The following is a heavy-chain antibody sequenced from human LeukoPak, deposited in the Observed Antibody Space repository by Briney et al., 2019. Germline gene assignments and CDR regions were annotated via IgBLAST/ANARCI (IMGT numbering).Heavy chain of an antibody. V-gene: IGHV4-34*01. CDR2: INHSGGT. J-gene: IGHJ4*02. Sequence: SGTLSLTCAVYGGSFSGYYWSWIRQPPGKGLEWIGEINHSGGTNYNPSLKSRVTISVDTSKNQFSLKLSSVTAADTAVYYCAIDYSSGWYAGGYWGQGTLVTVSS. CDR1: GGSFSGYY. D-gene: IGHD6-19*01. CDR3: AIDYSSGWYAGGY.